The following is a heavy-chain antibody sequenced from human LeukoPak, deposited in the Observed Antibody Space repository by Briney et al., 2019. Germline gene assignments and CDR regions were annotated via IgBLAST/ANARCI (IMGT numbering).Heavy chain of an antibody. J-gene: IGHJ6*02. Sequence: SETLSLTCTVSGGSIRSSYYYWGWIRQPPGKGLEWIGSIYDSGSTYYNPSLKSRVTISVDTSKNQFSLKLSSVTAADTAVYYCARDAYMRLPYYYYGMDVWGQGTTVTVSS. V-gene: IGHV4-39*07. CDR1: GGSIRSSYYY. CDR2: IYDSGST. CDR3: ARDAYMRLPYYYYGMDV. D-gene: IGHD5-18*01.